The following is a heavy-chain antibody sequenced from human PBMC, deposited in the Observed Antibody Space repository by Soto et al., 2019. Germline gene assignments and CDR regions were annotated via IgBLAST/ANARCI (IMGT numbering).Heavy chain of an antibody. J-gene: IGHJ4*02. V-gene: IGHV1-2*04. CDR2: INPNTGDT. Sequence: GASVKVSCKACGDTLSGHSFHWVGQAPGQGLEWMGWINPNTGDTKYAQKFQDSVTMTWDTSVTTAYLELSRLRSDDTGVYYCTRGLHYDTTGPNFADWGQGTLVTVSS. CDR3: TRGLHYDTTGPNFAD. D-gene: IGHD1-1*01. CDR1: GDTLSGHS.